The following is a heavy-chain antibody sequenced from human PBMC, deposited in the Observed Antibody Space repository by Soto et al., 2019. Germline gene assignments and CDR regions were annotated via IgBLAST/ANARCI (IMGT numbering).Heavy chain of an antibody. CDR3: ARAHLTTVTSVDY. D-gene: IGHD4-17*01. Sequence: PSETLSLTCTVSGGSISSGGYYWSWIRQHPGKGLEWIGYIYYSGSTYYNPSLKSRVTISVDTSKSQFSLKLSSVTAADTAVYYCARAHLTTVTSVDYWGQGTLVTVS. V-gene: IGHV4-31*03. CDR1: GGSISSGGYY. CDR2: IYYSGST. J-gene: IGHJ4*02.